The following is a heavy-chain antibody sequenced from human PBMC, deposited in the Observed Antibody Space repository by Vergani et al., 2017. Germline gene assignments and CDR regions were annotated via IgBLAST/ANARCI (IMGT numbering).Heavy chain of an antibody. CDR2: INSDGSSP. J-gene: IGHJ4*02. D-gene: IGHD1-26*01. V-gene: IGHV3-74*01. CDR3: AKLPYSDPPGRLDY. Sequence: EVQLVESGGGLVQPGGSLRLSCAASGFTFSSYWMHWVRQAPGKGLVWVSRINSDGSSPSYADSVKGRFTISRDNAKNTLYLQMNSLRAEDTAVYYCAKLPYSDPPGRLDYWGQGTLVTVSS. CDR1: GFTFSSYW.